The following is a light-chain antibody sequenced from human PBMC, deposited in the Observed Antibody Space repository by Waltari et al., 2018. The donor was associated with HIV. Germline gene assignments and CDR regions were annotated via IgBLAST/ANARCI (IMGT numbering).Light chain of an antibody. Sequence: QSALTQPASVSGSPGPSITISCTGPNSDIGGYNYVSWYQQHPGKAPKLLIYEVTHRPSGISYLFSGAESGNTASMTSSGLQAEDEADYYCSSYTTTSTILFGGGTKVTVL. CDR1: NSDIGGYNY. CDR2: EVT. V-gene: IGLV2-14*01. CDR3: SSYTTTSTIL. J-gene: IGLJ3*02.